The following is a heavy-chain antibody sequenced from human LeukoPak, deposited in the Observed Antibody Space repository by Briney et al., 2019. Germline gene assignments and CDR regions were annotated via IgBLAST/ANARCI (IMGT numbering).Heavy chain of an antibody. Sequence: SETLSLTCAVSGGSFDNSYCWTWVRQPPGKRPEWIGTIYSSEFTYYNPSLRSRVTISADTSKSLFSLRLSSVTAADTAVYYCSRGSDDYKLGNYWGLGTLVTVSS. J-gene: IGHJ4*02. CDR2: IYSSEFT. D-gene: IGHD5-24*01. CDR3: SRGSDDYKLGNY. V-gene: IGHV4-39*01. CDR1: GGSFDNSYC.